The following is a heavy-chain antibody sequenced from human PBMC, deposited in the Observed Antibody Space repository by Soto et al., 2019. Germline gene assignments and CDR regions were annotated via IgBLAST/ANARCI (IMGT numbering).Heavy chain of an antibody. CDR1: GFTFSSYA. CDR3: AKGRPLYSSSSRDYYGMDV. CDR2: ISGSGGST. D-gene: IGHD6-6*01. Sequence: EVQLLESGGGLVQPGGSLRLSCAASGFTFSSYAMSWVRQAPGKGLEWVSAISGSGGSTYYADSVKGRFTISRDNSKNTLYLQMNSLRAEDTAVYYCAKGRPLYSSSSRDYYGMDVWGQGILVTVSS. J-gene: IGHJ6*02. V-gene: IGHV3-23*01.